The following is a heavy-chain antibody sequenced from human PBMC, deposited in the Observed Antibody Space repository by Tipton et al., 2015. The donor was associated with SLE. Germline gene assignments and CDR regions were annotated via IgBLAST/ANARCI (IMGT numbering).Heavy chain of an antibody. Sequence: LRLSCTVSGGSISSYYWSWIRQPPGKGLEWIGEINHSGSTNYNPSLKSRVTISVDTSKNQFSLKLSSVTAADTAVYYCASHLGAVLANWGQGTLVTVSS. J-gene: IGHJ4*02. CDR3: ASHLGAVLAN. D-gene: IGHD6-19*01. CDR1: GGSISSYY. CDR2: INHSGST. V-gene: IGHV4-34*01.